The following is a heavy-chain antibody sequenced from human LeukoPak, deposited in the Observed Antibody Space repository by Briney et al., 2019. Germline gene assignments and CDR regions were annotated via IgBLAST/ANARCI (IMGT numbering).Heavy chain of an antibody. Sequence: PSETLSLTSTVSGGSISSSSYYWGWIRQPPGKGLEWIGSIYYSGSTYYNPSLKSRVTISVDTSKNQFSLKLSSVTAADTAVYYCARQRGGYSYGYFDYWGQGTLVTVSS. V-gene: IGHV4-39*01. D-gene: IGHD5-18*01. CDR1: GGSISSSSYY. J-gene: IGHJ4*02. CDR3: ARQRGGYSYGYFDY. CDR2: IYYSGST.